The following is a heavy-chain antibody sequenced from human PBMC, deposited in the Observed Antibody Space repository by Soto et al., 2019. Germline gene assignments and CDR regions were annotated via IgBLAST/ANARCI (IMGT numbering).Heavy chain of an antibody. J-gene: IGHJ4*02. V-gene: IGHV1-58*01. D-gene: IGHD3-10*01. Sequence: ASVKVSCKASGFTFTSSAVQWVRQARGQRLEWIGWIVVGSGNTSYAQKFQERVTITRDMSTSTAYMELSSLRSEDTAVYYCAARGRFLEASPMVRGADFDYWGQGTLVTVSS. CDR1: GFTFTSSA. CDR2: IVVGSGNT. CDR3: AARGRFLEASPMVRGADFDY.